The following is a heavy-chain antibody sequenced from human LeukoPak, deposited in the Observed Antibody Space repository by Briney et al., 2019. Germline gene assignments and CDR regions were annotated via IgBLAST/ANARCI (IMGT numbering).Heavy chain of an antibody. CDR2: ISYDGSNK. CDR1: GFTFSSYG. V-gene: IGHV3-30*18. J-gene: IGHJ4*02. Sequence: GGSLRLSCAASGFTFSSYGVHWVRQAPGKGLEWVAVISYDGSNKYYADSVKGRFTISRDNSKNTLYLQMNSLRAEDTAVYYCAKDASSSWFFDYWGQGTLVTVSS. CDR3: AKDASSSWFFDY. D-gene: IGHD6-13*01.